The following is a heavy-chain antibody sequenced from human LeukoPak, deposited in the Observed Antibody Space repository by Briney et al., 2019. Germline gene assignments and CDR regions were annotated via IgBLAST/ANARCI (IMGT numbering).Heavy chain of an antibody. Sequence: GGSLRLSCAASGFTFSSYGMHWVRQAPGKGLEWVAFIRYDGSNKYYADSVKGRFTISRDNSKNTLYLQMNSLRAEDTAVYYCAKDPYSGSYGNWFDPWGQGTLVTVSS. V-gene: IGHV3-30*02. CDR3: AKDPYSGSYGNWFDP. J-gene: IGHJ5*02. D-gene: IGHD1-26*01. CDR2: IRYDGSNK. CDR1: GFTFSSYG.